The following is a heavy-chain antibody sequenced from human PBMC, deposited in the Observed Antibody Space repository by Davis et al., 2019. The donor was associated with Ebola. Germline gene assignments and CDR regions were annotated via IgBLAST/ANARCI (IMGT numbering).Heavy chain of an antibody. Sequence: AASVKVSCKASGGTFSSYTISWVRQAPGQGLEWMGRIIPILGIANYAQKFQGRVTITADKSTSTAYMELSSLRSEDTAVYYCARGPRPYSDSGYCDSWGQGTLVTVSS. CDR2: IIPILGIA. D-gene: IGHD4-11*01. J-gene: IGHJ4*02. CDR1: GGTFSSYT. V-gene: IGHV1-69*02. CDR3: ARGPRPYSDSGYCDS.